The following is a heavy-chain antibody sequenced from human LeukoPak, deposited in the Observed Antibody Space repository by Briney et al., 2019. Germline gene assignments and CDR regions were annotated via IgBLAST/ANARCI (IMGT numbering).Heavy chain of an antibody. Sequence: GGSLRLSCAASGFTFSDYSINWVRQAPGKGLEWVSSINPTSTSIYYADAVKGRFTISRDNAKSSLYLQMNSLRAEDTAVYYCAKDTAVAGTSDYWGQGTLVTVSS. CDR3: AKDTAVAGTSDY. D-gene: IGHD6-19*01. CDR2: INPTSTSI. CDR1: GFTFSDYS. V-gene: IGHV3-21*04. J-gene: IGHJ4*02.